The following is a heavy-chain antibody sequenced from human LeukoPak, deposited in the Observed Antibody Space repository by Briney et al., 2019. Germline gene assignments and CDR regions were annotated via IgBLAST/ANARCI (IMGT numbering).Heavy chain of an antibody. Sequence: GRSLRLSCAASGFPFSAFYMSWVRQAPGKGLEWVAVIWYDGSNKYYADSVKGRFTISRDNSKNTLYLQMNSLRAEDTAVYYCARDGTGSNSGWYIHWGQGTLVTVSS. J-gene: IGHJ4*02. D-gene: IGHD6-19*01. CDR3: ARDGTGSNSGWYIH. V-gene: IGHV3-33*01. CDR2: IWYDGSNK. CDR1: GFPFSAFY.